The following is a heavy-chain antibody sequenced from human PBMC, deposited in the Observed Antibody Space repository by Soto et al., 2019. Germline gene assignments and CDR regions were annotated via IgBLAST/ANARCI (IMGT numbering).Heavy chain of an antibody. CDR2: IGESGTPT. CDR3: ARYIPGVRYYGMDV. V-gene: IGHV3-23*01. D-gene: IGHD2-2*01. J-gene: IGHJ6*02. CDR1: GFTFSSYA. Sequence: AGGSLTLSCAASGFTFSSYAMKWVRQAPGKGLEWVSLIGESGTPTYYADSVKGRFTISRDNSGNTLFLEMYSLRAEDTAVYYCARYIPGVRYYGMDVWGQGTTVTVSS.